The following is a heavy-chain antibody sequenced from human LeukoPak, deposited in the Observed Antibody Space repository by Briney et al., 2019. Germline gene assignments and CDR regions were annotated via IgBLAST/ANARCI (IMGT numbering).Heavy chain of an antibody. Sequence: SETLSLTCTVSGYSISSGYYWGWIRPPPGKGLEWIGSIYHSGSTYYNPSLKGRVTISVDTSKNQFSLKLSSVTAADTAVYYCARTLYSSGFYYFDYWGQGTLVTVSS. D-gene: IGHD6-19*01. CDR3: ARTLYSSGFYYFDY. CDR2: IYHSGST. V-gene: IGHV4-38-2*02. J-gene: IGHJ4*02. CDR1: GYSISSGYY.